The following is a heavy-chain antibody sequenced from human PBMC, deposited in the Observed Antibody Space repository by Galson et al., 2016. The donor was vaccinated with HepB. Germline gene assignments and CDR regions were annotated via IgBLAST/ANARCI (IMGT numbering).Heavy chain of an antibody. V-gene: IGHV4-4*02. CDR3: ATDRRDGYLDAFDM. D-gene: IGHD5-24*01. CDR2: IYHSGST. J-gene: IGHJ3*02. CDR1: GGSISSSNW. Sequence: SETLSLTCAVSGGSISSSNWWSWVRQPPGKGLEWIGDIYHSGSTNYNPSLKSRVTISVDKSKNQFSLKLSSVTAADAAVYYCATDRRDGYLDAFDMWGQGTMVTVSS.